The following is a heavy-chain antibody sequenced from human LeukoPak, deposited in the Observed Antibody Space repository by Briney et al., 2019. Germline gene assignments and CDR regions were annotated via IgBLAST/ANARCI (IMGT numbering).Heavy chain of an antibody. Sequence: ASVKVSCKTSGYTFTNYDINWVRQATGQGLEWLGWMNPNSGNTGYAQKFQGRVTITRDTSISTAYMELSSLGSEDTAVYYCARDGDYYGSGNFDHWGQGTLVTVSS. CDR1: GYTFTNYD. J-gene: IGHJ4*02. CDR3: ARDGDYYGSGNFDH. V-gene: IGHV1-8*03. D-gene: IGHD3-10*01. CDR2: MNPNSGNT.